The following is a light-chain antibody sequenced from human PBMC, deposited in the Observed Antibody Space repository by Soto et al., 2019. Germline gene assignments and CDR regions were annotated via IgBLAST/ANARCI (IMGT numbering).Light chain of an antibody. Sequence: QSALTQPASVSGSPGQSITISCTGTSSDVGGYNYVSWYQQHPGKAPKVMIYDVTNRPSGVSNRFSGSKSGNTASLTISGLQAEDEADYYCSSYTSSSTVLFGTGTKVTVL. J-gene: IGLJ1*01. CDR3: SSYTSSSTVL. V-gene: IGLV2-14*01. CDR1: SSDVGGYNY. CDR2: DVT.